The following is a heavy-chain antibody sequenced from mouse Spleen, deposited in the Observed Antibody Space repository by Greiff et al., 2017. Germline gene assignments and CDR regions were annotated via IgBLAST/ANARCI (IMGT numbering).Heavy chain of an antibody. D-gene: IGHD2-1*01. Sequence: EVQRVESGGGLVKPGGSLKLSCAASGFTFSDYGMHWVRQAPEKGLEWVAYISSGSSTIYYADTVKGRFTISRDNAKNTLFLQMTSLRSEDTAMYYCARGGKHYALDYWGQGTSVTVSA. CDR1: GFTFSDYG. CDR3: ARGGKHYALDY. CDR2: ISSGSSTI. V-gene: IGHV5-17*01. J-gene: IGHJ4*01.